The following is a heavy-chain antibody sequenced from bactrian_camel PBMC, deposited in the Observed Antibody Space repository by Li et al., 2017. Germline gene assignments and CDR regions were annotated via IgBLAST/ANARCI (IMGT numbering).Heavy chain of an antibody. CDR3: AVDFGTCESKAVTSQRWTW. CDR2: MNGLGRM. CDR1: GYTYSTFC. V-gene: IGHV3S67*01. Sequence: DVQLVESGGGSVQAGGSLGLSCVWSGYTYSTFCMGWFREAPGKEREGIARMNGLGRMFYEDVVKGRFTISKDDDKSTLFLQMDNLLVEDTAMYYCAVDFGTCESKAVTSQRWTWRGQGTQVTVS. D-gene: IGHD1*01. J-gene: IGHJ4*01.